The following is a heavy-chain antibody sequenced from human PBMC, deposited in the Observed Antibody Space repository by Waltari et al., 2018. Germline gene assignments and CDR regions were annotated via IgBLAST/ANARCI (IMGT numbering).Heavy chain of an antibody. CDR2: ISYNERNI. CDR3: ARDYCDRTNCHGMDV. D-gene: IGHD3-22*01. CDR1: EFTFRSFA. J-gene: IGHJ6*02. V-gene: IGHV3-30*04. Sequence: QVQLVASGGGVVQPGRSLRLSCSASEFTFRSFAMHWVRQAPGKGLEWVAVISYNERNIYYVDSVKGRFTISRDNSQKMLYLQMNSLRAEDTAVYYCARDYCDRTNCHGMDVWGRGTTVTVSS.